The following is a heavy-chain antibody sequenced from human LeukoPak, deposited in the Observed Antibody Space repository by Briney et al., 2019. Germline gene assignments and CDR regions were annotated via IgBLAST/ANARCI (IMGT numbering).Heavy chain of an antibody. V-gene: IGHV1-2*02. Sequence: ASVKVSCKASGYTFTGYYMHWVRQAPGQGLEWVGWINPNSGGTSYAQKFQGRVTMTRDTSISTAYMDLSRLRSDDTAVYYCAGGSPYYYDSSGYYSPYYYYYYMDVWGKGTTVTISS. J-gene: IGHJ6*03. D-gene: IGHD3-22*01. CDR1: GYTFTGYY. CDR2: INPNSGGT. CDR3: AGGSPYYYDSSGYYSPYYYYYYMDV.